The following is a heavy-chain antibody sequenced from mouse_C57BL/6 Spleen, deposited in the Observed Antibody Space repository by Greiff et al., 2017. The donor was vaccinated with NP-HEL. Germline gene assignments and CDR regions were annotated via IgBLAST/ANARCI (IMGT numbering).Heavy chain of an antibody. D-gene: IGHD1-1*01. J-gene: IGHJ3*01. Sequence: VQLQQSGPELVKPGASVKMSCKASGYTFTDYNMHWVKQSHGKSLEWIGYINPNNGGTSYNQKFKGKATLTVNKSSSTAYMELRSLTSEDSAVYYCARAPYYGNPLAYWGQGTLVTVSA. CDR2: INPNNGGT. V-gene: IGHV1-22*01. CDR1: GYTFTDYN. CDR3: ARAPYYGNPLAY.